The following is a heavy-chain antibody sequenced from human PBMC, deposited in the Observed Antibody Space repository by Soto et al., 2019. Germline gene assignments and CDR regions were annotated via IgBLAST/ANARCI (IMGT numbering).Heavy chain of an antibody. CDR2: IYPADPDT. V-gene: IGHV5-51*01. CDR1: GYSFTSYW. CDR3: ARHLRAVAAKGVYGMDV. Sequence: GESLKISCKGCGYSFTSYWIGWVRQMPGKRMQWMGIIYPADPDTRYSPSFQGHVTISADKSISTAYLQWSSLKASDTAMYFCARHLRAVAAKGVYGMDVWGLGTTVTVSS. D-gene: IGHD6-19*01. J-gene: IGHJ6*02.